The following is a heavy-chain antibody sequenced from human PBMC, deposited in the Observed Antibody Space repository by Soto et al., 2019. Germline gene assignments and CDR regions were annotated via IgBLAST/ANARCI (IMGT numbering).Heavy chain of an antibody. V-gene: IGHV3-74*01. CDR2: INGDGSSS. Sequence: EEQLVESGGGLVQPGGSLRLSCAASGFTFSNYWMHWVRQAPGKGLIWVSRINGDGSSSIYADSVKGRFTISRDNAKNTVYLQMNSLRDEDTAAYYCATGGHWYFDLWGRATLVTVSS. J-gene: IGHJ2*01. CDR3: ATGGHWYFDL. CDR1: GFTFSNYW.